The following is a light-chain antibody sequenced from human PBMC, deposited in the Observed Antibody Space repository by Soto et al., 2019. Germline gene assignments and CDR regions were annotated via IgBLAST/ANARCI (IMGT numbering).Light chain of an antibody. Sequence: IVLTQSPDTLSLSPGERATLSCRASQDVASTYLAWYQQKPGQAPRLLIYGASGRAAGVAERFSGSGSGTHFTLTISRLEPEDFAVYYCQYYDTSRTFAQGTRVEI. CDR3: QYYDTSRT. V-gene: IGKV3-20*01. CDR1: QDVASTY. CDR2: GAS. J-gene: IGKJ1*01.